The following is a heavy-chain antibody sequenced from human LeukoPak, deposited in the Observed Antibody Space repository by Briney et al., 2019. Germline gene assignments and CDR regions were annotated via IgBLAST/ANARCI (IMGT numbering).Heavy chain of an antibody. J-gene: IGHJ3*02. D-gene: IGHD3-22*01. CDR3: ARVKYDTSGLGTFDI. CDR2: IKQDGSEN. CDR1: GFTFSSYW. Sequence: PGGSLRLSCAASGFTFSSYWMSWVRQAPGKGLEWVANIKQDGSENYYVDSVKGRFTISRDNAKNSLYLQMNSLRAEDTAVYYCARVKYDTSGLGTFDIWGQGTMVTISS. V-gene: IGHV3-7*01.